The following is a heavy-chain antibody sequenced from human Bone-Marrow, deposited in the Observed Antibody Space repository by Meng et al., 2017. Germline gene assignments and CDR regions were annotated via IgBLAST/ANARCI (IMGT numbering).Heavy chain of an antibody. Sequence: DSGPGLVKPSETLSLTCTVSGGSISSSSYYWGWIRQPPGKGLEWIGSIYYSGSTYYNPSLKSRVTISVDTSKNQFSLKLSSVTAADTAVYYCARAGSGIVVVLDPWGQGTLVTVSS. CDR3: ARAGSGIVVVLDP. CDR1: GGSISSSSYY. CDR2: IYYSGST. V-gene: IGHV4-39*07. D-gene: IGHD2-2*01. J-gene: IGHJ5*02.